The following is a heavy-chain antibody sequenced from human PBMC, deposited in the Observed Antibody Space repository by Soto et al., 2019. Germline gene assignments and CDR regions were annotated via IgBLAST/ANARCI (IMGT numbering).Heavy chain of an antibody. CDR3: ARALMTTVTYYYYYGMDV. V-gene: IGHV4-59*01. J-gene: IGHJ6*02. D-gene: IGHD4-17*01. Sequence: SETLSLTCTVSGGSISSYYCSWIRQPPGKGQEWIGYMYYSGSTNYNHSLKSRVTISVDTSKNQFSLKLSSVTAADTAVYYCARALMTTVTYYYYYGMDVWGQGTTVTVSS. CDR2: MYYSGST. CDR1: GGSISSYY.